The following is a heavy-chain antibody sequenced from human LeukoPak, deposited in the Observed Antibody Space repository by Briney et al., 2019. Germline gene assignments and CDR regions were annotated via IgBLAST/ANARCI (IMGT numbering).Heavy chain of an antibody. J-gene: IGHJ1*01. Sequence: GASVKVSCKASGYTFTSYGISWVRQAPGQGLGWMGWISAYNGNTDYAQKLQGRVTMTTDTSTSTAYMELRSLRSDDTAVYYCASRGGGYYDSSGPGGPAHWGQGTLVTVSS. V-gene: IGHV1-18*01. CDR3: ASRGGGYYDSSGPGGPAH. D-gene: IGHD3-22*01. CDR2: ISAYNGNT. CDR1: GYTFTSYG.